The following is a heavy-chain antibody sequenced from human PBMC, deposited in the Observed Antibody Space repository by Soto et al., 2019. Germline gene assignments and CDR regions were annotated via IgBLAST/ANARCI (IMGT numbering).Heavy chain of an antibody. CDR2: IRSKAYGGTT. CDR3: TRGRITIFGVVPDDAFDI. J-gene: IGHJ3*02. Sequence: PGGSLRLSCTASGFTFGDYAMSWVHQAPGKGLEWVGFIRSKAYGGTTEYAASVKGRFTISRDDSKSIAYLQMNSLKTEDTAVYYCTRGRITIFGVVPDDAFDIWGQGTMVTVSS. V-gene: IGHV3-49*04. D-gene: IGHD3-3*01. CDR1: GFTFGDYA.